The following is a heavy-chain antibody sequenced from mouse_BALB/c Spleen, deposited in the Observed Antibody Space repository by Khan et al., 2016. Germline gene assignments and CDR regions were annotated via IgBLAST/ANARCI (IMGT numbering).Heavy chain of an antibody. D-gene: IGHD2-3*01. CDR1: GYTFTTYT. Sequence: QVQLKQSSAELARPGASVKMSCKASGYTFTTYTMHWVKQRPGQGLEWIGYIHPDTGYTEYNQKFKDKTTLTADKSSSTAYMQLSRLTSDDSAVYYCARDGGDYWGQGTSVTVSS. J-gene: IGHJ4*01. CDR2: IHPDTGYT. V-gene: IGHV1-4*02. CDR3: ARDGGDY.